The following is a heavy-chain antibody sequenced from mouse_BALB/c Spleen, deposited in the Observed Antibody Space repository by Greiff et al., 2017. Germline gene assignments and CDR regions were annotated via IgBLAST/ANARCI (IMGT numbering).Heavy chain of an antibody. CDR3: ARATVVARSYAMDY. Sequence: QVHVKQSGPELVRPGVSVKISCKGSGYTFTDYAMHWVKQSHAKSLEWIGVISTYYGNTNYNQKFKGKATMTVDKSSSTAYMELARLTSEDSAIYYCARATVVARSYAMDYWGQGTSVTVSS. J-gene: IGHJ4*01. CDR1: GYTFTDYA. CDR2: ISTYYGNT. D-gene: IGHD1-1*01. V-gene: IGHV1-67*01.